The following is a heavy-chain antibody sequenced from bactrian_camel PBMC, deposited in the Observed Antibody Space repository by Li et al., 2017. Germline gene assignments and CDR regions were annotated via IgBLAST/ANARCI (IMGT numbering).Heavy chain of an antibody. CDR3: AADWPCLYYAPWYLPRSNVFDY. CDR2: IDKYGST. D-gene: IGHD1*01. J-gene: IGHJ4*01. V-gene: IGHV3S9*01. CDR1: GFTFSSYC. Sequence: QVQLVESGGGSVQAGGSLRLSCEASGFTFSSYCMSWFRQVSGTEREGVARIDKYGSTVYADSVKGRFTIARDNAKNTVDLQMNSLKPEDTAIYYCAADWPCLYYAPWYLPRSNVFDYWGHGTQVTVS.